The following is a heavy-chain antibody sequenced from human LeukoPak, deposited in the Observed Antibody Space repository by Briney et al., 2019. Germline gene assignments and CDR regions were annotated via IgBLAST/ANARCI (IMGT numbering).Heavy chain of an antibody. Sequence: PGGSLRLSCAASGFTFSSYAMSWVRQAPGKGLEWVSAISGSGGSIYYADSVKGRLTISKDNSKNTLYLQMNSLRAEDTAVYYCAKKGGIAANYYFDYWGQGTLVTVSS. D-gene: IGHD6-13*01. CDR1: GFTFSSYA. V-gene: IGHV3-23*01. CDR3: AKKGGIAANYYFDY. CDR2: ISGSGGSI. J-gene: IGHJ4*02.